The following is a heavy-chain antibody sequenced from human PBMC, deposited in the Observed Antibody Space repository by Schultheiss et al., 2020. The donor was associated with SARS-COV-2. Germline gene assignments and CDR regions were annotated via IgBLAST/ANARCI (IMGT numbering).Heavy chain of an antibody. Sequence: GGSLRLSCAASGFTFSSYGMHWVRQAPGKGLEWVAVIWYDGSNKYYADSVKGRFTISRDNSKNTLYLQMNSLRAEDTAVYYCAKVPGSGSYLLYYFDYWGQGTLVTVSS. J-gene: IGHJ4*02. CDR3: AKVPGSGSYLLYYFDY. V-gene: IGHV3-33*06. D-gene: IGHD3-10*01. CDR1: GFTFSSYG. CDR2: IWYDGSNK.